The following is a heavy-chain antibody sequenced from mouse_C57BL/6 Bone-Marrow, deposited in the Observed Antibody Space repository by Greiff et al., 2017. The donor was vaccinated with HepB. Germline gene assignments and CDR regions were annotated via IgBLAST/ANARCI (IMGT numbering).Heavy chain of an antibody. Sequence: QVHVKQPGAELVKPGASVKVSCKASGYTFTSYWMHWVKQRPGQGLEWIGRIHPSDSDTNYNQKFKGKATLTVDKSSSTAYMQLSSLTSEDSAVYYCASMVTTRAWFAYWGQGTLVTVSA. V-gene: IGHV1-74*01. J-gene: IGHJ3*01. CDR2: IHPSDSDT. CDR1: GYTFTSYW. D-gene: IGHD2-2*01. CDR3: ASMVTTRAWFAY.